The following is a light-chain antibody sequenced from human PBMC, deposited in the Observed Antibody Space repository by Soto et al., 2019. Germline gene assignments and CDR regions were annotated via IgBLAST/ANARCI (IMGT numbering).Light chain of an antibody. CDR2: GTS. V-gene: IGKV3-15*01. CDR3: QHYHDWLIT. CDR1: QSIDIN. Sequence: EIVMTQSPATLSVSPGERVALSCRASQSIDINSALYQQKPGQAPRLLIYGTSARATDVPARFSGGGSGTEFTLTISSLQSEDFAVYYCQHYHDWLITFGQGTRLEIK. J-gene: IGKJ5*01.